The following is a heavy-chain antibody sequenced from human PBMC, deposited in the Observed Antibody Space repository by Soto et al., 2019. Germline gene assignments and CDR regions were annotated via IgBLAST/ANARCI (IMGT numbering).Heavy chain of an antibody. J-gene: IGHJ4*02. Sequence: SETLSLTCTVSGGSISSYYWSWIRQPPGKGLEWIGYIYYSGSTNYNPSLKSRVTISVDTSKNQFSLKLSSVTAADTAVYYCAREADDILTGYHLIRTFDYWGQGTLVTVSS. V-gene: IGHV4-59*12. CDR2: IYYSGST. CDR1: GGSISSYY. CDR3: AREADDILTGYHLIRTFDY. D-gene: IGHD3-9*01.